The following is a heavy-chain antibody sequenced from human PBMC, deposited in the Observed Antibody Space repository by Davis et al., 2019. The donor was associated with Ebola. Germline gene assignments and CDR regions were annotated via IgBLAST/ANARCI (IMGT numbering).Heavy chain of an antibody. J-gene: IGHJ4*02. CDR3: ARDRCSGGSCYLGGTPPDY. Sequence: AASVNVSCKASGGTFSSYAISWLRQAPGQGLEWMGGIIPIFGTANYAQKFQGRVTITADKSTSTAYMELSSLRSEDTAVYYCARDRCSGGSCYLGGTPPDYWGQGTLVTVSS. V-gene: IGHV1-69*06. CDR2: IIPIFGTA. CDR1: GGTFSSYA. D-gene: IGHD2-15*01.